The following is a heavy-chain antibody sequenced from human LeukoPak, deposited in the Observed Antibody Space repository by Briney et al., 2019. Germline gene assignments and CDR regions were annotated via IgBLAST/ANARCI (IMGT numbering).Heavy chain of an antibody. J-gene: IGHJ4*02. D-gene: IGHD2-21*01. V-gene: IGHV3-23*01. CDR2: ITATGGGT. Sequence: PGGSLRLSCAASGFTFSSYAMSWVRQAPGKVLEWVSSITATGGGTFYADSVKGRFTISRDNSKSTLYLQMNSLRVDDTAVYYCGRRSAYFFESWGQGTLVTVS. CDR3: GRRSAYFFES. CDR1: GFTFSSYA.